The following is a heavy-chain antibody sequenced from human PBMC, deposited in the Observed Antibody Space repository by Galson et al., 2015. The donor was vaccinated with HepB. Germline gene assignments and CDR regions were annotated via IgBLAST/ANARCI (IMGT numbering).Heavy chain of an antibody. V-gene: IGHV3-30-3*01. CDR1: GFTFSSYA. Sequence: SLRLSCAASGFTFSSYAMYWVRQAPGKGLEWVAVISYDGSNKYYADSVKGRFTISRDNSKNTLYLQMNSLRAEDTAVYYCAKDWLRFSAPRNAFIDYWGQGTLVTVSS. J-gene: IGHJ4*02. CDR2: ISYDGSNK. D-gene: IGHD5-12*01. CDR3: AKDWLRFSAPRNAFIDY.